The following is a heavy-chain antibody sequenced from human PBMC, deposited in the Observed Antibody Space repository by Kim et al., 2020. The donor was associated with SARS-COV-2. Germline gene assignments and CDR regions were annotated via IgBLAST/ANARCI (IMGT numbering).Heavy chain of an antibody. D-gene: IGHD3-22*01. Sequence: GGSLRLSCAASGFTFSSYAMRWVRQAPGKGLEWVSAISGSGGSTYYADSVKGRFTISRDNAKNTLYLQMNSLRAEDTAVYYCAKDGGSSDYYFYFDYWGQGAQVTGSS. CDR3: AKDGGSSDYYFYFDY. CDR2: ISGSGGST. J-gene: IGHJ4*02. CDR1: GFTFSSYA. V-gene: IGHV3-23*01.